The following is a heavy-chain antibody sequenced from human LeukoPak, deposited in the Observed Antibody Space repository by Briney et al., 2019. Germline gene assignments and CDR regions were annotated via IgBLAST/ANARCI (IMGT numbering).Heavy chain of an antibody. CDR2: VNRDGSET. J-gene: IGHJ4*02. CDR1: GFALSSHW. CDR3: ARGPGYSYGFS. D-gene: IGHD5-18*01. V-gene: IGHV3-7*01. Sequence: GGSLRLSCAASGFALSSHWMTWVRQVPGRGPEWVANVNRDGSETYYLDSVKGRFTISKDNAKNSLYLQMNSLRVEDTAVYYCARGPGYSYGFSWGQGTLVTVSS.